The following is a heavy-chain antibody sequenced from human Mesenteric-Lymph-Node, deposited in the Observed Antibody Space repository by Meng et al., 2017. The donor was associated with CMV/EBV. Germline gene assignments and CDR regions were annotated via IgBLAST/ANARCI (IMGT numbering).Heavy chain of an antibody. CDR1: GGTFSSYA. CDR3: ARDSPDYGGNSNYYYGMDV. D-gene: IGHD4-23*01. Sequence: ASVKVPCKASGGTFSSYAINWVRQAPGQGLEWMGWINPDSGGTNYAQKLQGRVTMTTDTSTSTAYIELRSLRSDDTAVYYCARDSPDYGGNSNYYYGMDVWGQGTTVTVSS. CDR2: INPDSGGT. V-gene: IGHV1-18*01. J-gene: IGHJ6*02.